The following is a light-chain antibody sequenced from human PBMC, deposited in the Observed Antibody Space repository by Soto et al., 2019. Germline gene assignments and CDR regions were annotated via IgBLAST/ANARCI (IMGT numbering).Light chain of an antibody. V-gene: IGLV1-44*01. CDR2: SND. J-gene: IGLJ1*01. Sequence: QSALXQPPSASGTPGQRVTISCSGSSSNIGSNSVNWYQQLPGTAPKLLIYSNDRRPSGVPDRFSGSKSGTSASLAISGLQSEDEADYYCAAWDDSLNGYVFGTGTKVTVL. CDR1: SSNIGSNS. CDR3: AAWDDSLNGYV.